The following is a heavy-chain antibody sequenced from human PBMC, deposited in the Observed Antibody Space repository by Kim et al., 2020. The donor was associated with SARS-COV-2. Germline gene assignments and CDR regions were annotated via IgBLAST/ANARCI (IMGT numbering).Heavy chain of an antibody. D-gene: IGHD1-1*01. CDR1: GYILISYN. Sequence: ASVKVSCKASGYILISYNMHWVRQAPGQGLEWIGIIYPIGGSTVYAQKFQGRVTITRDTSTSTVYMELNSLISEDTAVYYCARDGNNWATDYWGQGTLVTVSS. V-gene: IGHV1-46*01. J-gene: IGHJ4*02. CDR3: ARDGNNWATDY. CDR2: IYPIGGST.